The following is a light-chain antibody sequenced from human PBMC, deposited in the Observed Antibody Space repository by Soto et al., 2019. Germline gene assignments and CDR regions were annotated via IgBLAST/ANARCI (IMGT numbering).Light chain of an antibody. J-gene: IGKJ1*01. CDR3: QQSYSIPGT. V-gene: IGKV1-39*01. Sequence: DIQMTQSPSSLSASVGDRVTITCRASQSVKNYLNWYQQKPGKAPNLLIYATSRLQSGVPSRFSGSGSWTDFTLTISSLQPEDYATYYCQQSYSIPGTFGQGTKVDIK. CDR2: ATS. CDR1: QSVKNY.